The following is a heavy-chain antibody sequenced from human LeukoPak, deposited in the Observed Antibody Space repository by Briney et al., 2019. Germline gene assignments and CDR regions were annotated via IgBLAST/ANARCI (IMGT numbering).Heavy chain of an antibody. V-gene: IGHV4-39*07. D-gene: IGHD1-26*01. CDR1: GGSISSSSYY. CDR3: ARVSGSDYVLCY. CDR2: IYYSGST. J-gene: IGHJ4*02. Sequence: SETLSLTCTVSGGSISSSSYYWGWIRQPPGKGLEWIGSIYYSGSTYYNPSLKSRVTISVDTSKNQFSLKLSSVTAADTAVYYCARVSGSDYVLCYWGQGTLVTVSS.